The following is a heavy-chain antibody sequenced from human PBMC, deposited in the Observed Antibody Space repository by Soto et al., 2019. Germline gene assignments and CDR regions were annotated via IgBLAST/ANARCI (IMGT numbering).Heavy chain of an antibody. D-gene: IGHD6-19*01. CDR2: INHSGST. CDR3: ARAVRKGYSSGWYLGY. J-gene: IGHJ4*02. CDR1: GGSFSGYY. V-gene: IGHV4-34*01. Sequence: QVQLQQWGAGLLKPSETLSLTCAVYGGSFSGYYWSWIRQPPGKGLGWIGEINHSGSTNYNPSLKSRVTISVDTSKNQFSLKLSSVTAADTAVYYCARAVRKGYSSGWYLGYWGQGTLVTVSS.